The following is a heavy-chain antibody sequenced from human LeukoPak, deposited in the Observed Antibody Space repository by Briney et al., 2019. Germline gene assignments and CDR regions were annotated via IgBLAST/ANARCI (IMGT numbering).Heavy chain of an antibody. V-gene: IGHV3-30*04. D-gene: IGHD3-22*01. CDR2: ISYDGSNK. CDR3: AREGDDSSGYYYKEENPLDY. J-gene: IGHJ4*02. CDR1: GFTFSSYA. Sequence: GRSLRLSCAASGFTFSSYAMHWVRQAPGKGLEWVAVISYDGSNKYYADSVKGRLTISRDNSKNTLYLQMNSLRAEDTAVYYCAREGDDSSGYYYKEENPLDYWGQGTLVTVSS.